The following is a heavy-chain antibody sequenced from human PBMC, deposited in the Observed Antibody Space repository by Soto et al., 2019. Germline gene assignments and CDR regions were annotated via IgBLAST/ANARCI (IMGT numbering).Heavy chain of an antibody. Sequence: GGSLRLSCAASGFPFSGYAMSWVRQAPGKGLEWVSGISNTGGSTFYADSVKGRFTISRDNSENKLYLQMNSLKAEDTAVYFCAKDQAGGWISHGYDHWGQGSQVTVSS. V-gene: IGHV3-23*01. CDR2: ISNTGGST. J-gene: IGHJ5*02. CDR3: AKDQAGGWISHGYDH. D-gene: IGHD5-12*01. CDR1: GFPFSGYA.